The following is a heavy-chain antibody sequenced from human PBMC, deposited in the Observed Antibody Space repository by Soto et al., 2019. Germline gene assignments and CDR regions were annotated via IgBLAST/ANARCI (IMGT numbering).Heavy chain of an antibody. J-gene: IGHJ6*02. CDR1: GYTFTGYY. V-gene: IGHV1-2*04. CDR2: INPNSGGT. CDR3: ARGTYYDFWSGYQNLYYYYGMDA. Sequence: ASVKVSCKASGYTFTGYYMHWVRQAPGQGLEWMGWINPNSGGTNYAQKFQGWVTMTRDTSINTAYMELSRLRSDDTAVYYCARGTYYDFWSGYQNLYYYYGMDAWGQGTTVTVSS. D-gene: IGHD3-3*01.